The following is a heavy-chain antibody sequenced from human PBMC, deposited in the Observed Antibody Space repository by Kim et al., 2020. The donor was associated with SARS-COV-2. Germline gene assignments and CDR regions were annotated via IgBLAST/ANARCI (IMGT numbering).Heavy chain of an antibody. CDR3: ARGQGYYYYYYMDV. Sequence: NPSLKSRVTISADTSKNQFSLKLNFVTAADTAVYYCARGQGYYYYYYMDVWGKGTTVTVSS. J-gene: IGHJ6*03. V-gene: IGHV4-34*01.